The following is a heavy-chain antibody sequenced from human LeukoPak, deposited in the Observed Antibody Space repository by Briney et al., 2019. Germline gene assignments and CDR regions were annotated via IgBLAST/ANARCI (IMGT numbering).Heavy chain of an antibody. CDR3: ARGWGGNSHFDY. Sequence: WASVKVSCKVSGYTLTELSMHWVRQAPGKGLEWMGGFDPEDGETVYAQKFQGRVTMTRDMSTSTVYMELSSLRSEDTAVYYCARGWGGNSHFDYWGQGTLVTVSS. D-gene: IGHD4-23*01. CDR2: FDPEDGET. V-gene: IGHV1-24*01. CDR1: GYTLTELS. J-gene: IGHJ4*02.